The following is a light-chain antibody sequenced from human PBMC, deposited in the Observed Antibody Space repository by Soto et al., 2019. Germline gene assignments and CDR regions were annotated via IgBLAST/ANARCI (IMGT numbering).Light chain of an antibody. CDR3: QQLNSYPQT. CDR2: AAS. CDR1: QGISSY. V-gene: IGKV1-9*01. J-gene: IGKJ1*01. Sequence: DIQLTQSPSFLSASVGDRVTITCRASQGISSYLAWYQQKPGKAPKLLIYAASTFQSGVPSRFSGSGSGTEFSLTISSLQPEDFATSYCQQLNSYPQTFGQGTKVEIK.